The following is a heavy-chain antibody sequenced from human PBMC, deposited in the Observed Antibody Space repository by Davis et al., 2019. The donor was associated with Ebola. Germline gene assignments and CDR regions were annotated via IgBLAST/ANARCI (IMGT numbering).Heavy chain of an antibody. CDR3: ARDFFASGGYGWFDP. D-gene: IGHD3-10*01. CDR2: MNPSNGNT. V-gene: IGHV1-8*01. CDR1: GYTFRNYD. Sequence: ASVKVSCKTSGYTFRNYDINWVRQATGQGLEWMGWMNPSNGNTGYAQKFQGRVTMTSNTATTTAYMELSSLTSEDTAVYYCARDFFASGGYGWFDPWGQGILVTVSS. J-gene: IGHJ5*02.